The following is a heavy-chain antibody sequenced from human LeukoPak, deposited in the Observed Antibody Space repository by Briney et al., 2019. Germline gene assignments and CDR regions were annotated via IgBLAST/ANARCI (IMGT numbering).Heavy chain of an antibody. Sequence: ASVKVSCKASGYTFTAYYIHWVRQAPGQGLEWMGWIDPNHGDTNYAQKFQGRVTMTRDTSISTAYMELSSLRSDDTAVYYCARTRGSHISMAYLDYWGQGTLVTVSS. V-gene: IGHV1-2*02. D-gene: IGHD3-10*01. CDR1: GYTFTAYY. CDR3: ARTRGSHISMAYLDY. CDR2: IDPNHGDT. J-gene: IGHJ4*02.